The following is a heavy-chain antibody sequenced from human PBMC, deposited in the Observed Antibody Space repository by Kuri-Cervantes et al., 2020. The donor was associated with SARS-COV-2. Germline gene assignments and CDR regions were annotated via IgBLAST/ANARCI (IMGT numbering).Heavy chain of an antibody. CDR2: ISWDGGST. CDR3: AKDSDPGSESSLNY. V-gene: IGHV3-43*02. Sequence: GGSLRLSCAASGFTFDDYAMHWVRQAPGKGLGWVSLISWDGGSTYYADSVKGRFTISRDNSKNSLYLQMNSLRTEDTALYYCAKDSDPGSESSLNYWGQGTLVTVSS. J-gene: IGHJ4*02. D-gene: IGHD2-15*01. CDR1: GFTFDDYA.